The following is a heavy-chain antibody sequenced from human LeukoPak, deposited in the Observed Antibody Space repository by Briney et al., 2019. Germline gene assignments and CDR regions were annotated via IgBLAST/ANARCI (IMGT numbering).Heavy chain of an antibody. V-gene: IGHV3-23*01. J-gene: IGHJ3*02. CDR3: AKEVYYDSSGYYARDAFDI. CDR2: ISGSGGST. Sequence: GGSLRLSCAASGFTFGSYAMSWVRQAPGKGLEWVSAISGSGGSTYYADSVKGRFTISRDNSKNTLYLQMNSLRAEDTAVYYCAKEVYYDSSGYYARDAFDIWGQGTMVTVSS. D-gene: IGHD3-22*01. CDR1: GFTFGSYA.